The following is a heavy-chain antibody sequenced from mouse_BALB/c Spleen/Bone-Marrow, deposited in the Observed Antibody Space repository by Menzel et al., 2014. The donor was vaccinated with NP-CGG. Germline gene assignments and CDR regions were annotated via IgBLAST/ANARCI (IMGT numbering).Heavy chain of an antibody. D-gene: IGHD2-2*01. Sequence: DVKLVESGPEVVKPGASVKISCKTSGYIFTEYTMHWVKQSHGKSLEWIGGINPNNGGTTYNQKFKGKATLTVDKSSSTAYMELRSLTSEDSAVYYCARSYGYERSWFAYWGQGTLVTVSA. CDR3: ARSYGYERSWFAY. V-gene: IGHV1-18*01. CDR2: INPNNGGT. CDR1: GYIFTEYT. J-gene: IGHJ3*01.